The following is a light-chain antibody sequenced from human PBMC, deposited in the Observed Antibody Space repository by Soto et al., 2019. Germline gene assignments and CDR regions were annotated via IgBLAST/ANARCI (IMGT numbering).Light chain of an antibody. V-gene: IGLV2-14*01. CDR2: DVS. CDR3: SSYTSSSTLV. CDR1: SSDVGGYNY. Sequence: QSVLTQPASVSGSHGQSITISCTETSSDVGGYNYVSWYQQHPGKAPKLMIYDVSNRPSGVSNRFSGSKSGNTASLTISGLQAEDEADYYCSSYTSSSTLVFGTGTKVTVL. J-gene: IGLJ1*01.